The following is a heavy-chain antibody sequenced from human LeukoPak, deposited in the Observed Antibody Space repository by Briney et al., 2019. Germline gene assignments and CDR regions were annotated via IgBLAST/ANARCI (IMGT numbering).Heavy chain of an antibody. V-gene: IGHV4-39*01. CDR1: GGSIGSSNYY. Sequence: SETLSLTCTVSGGSIGSSNYYWGWIRQPPGKGLEWIGSIYYSGSTYYNPSLKSRVTISVDTSKNQFSLKLSSVTAADTAVYYCARHEDTAMRPADYWGQGTLVTVSS. CDR3: ARHEDTAMRPADY. D-gene: IGHD5-18*01. J-gene: IGHJ4*02. CDR2: IYYSGST.